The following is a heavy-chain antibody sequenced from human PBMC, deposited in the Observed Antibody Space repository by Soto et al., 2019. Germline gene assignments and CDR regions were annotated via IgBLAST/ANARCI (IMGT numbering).Heavy chain of an antibody. V-gene: IGHV1-69*13. J-gene: IGHJ5*02. CDR1: GCTCSSYA. CDR3: ARDPKYYDFWSGYPNPFRYRWFDP. D-gene: IGHD3-3*01. Sequence: SVKVSCKASGCTCSSYAISWVRQAPGQGLEWMGGIIPIFGTANYAQKFQGRVTITADESTSTAYMEMSSLRSEDTAVYYCARDPKYYDFWSGYPNPFRYRWFDPWGQGTLVTVSS. CDR2: IIPIFGTA.